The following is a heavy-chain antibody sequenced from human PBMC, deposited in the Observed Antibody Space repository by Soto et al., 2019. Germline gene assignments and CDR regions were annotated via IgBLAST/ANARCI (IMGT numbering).Heavy chain of an antibody. D-gene: IGHD2-2*01. V-gene: IGHV1-69*01. Sequence: QVQLVQSGAEVKKPWSSVKVSCKSSGGTFSSYSISWVLQAPGQGLEWMGGIIPIFGTANYAQKFQGRVTITADESTSTAYMEVSSLRSEDTAVYYCARGEDIVVVQAAGGYYYYCGMDVWGQGTTVTVSS. CDR1: GGTFSSYS. CDR2: IIPIFGTA. J-gene: IGHJ6*02. CDR3: ARGEDIVVVQAAGGYYYYCGMDV.